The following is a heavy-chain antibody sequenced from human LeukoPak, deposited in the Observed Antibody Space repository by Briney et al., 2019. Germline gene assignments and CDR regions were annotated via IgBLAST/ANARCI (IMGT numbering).Heavy chain of an antibody. Sequence: PGGCLRLSCAASQSTFSNYAMNWVRQAPGRGLEWVSGISATGDNTYYADSVKGRFTISRDNSKSTLYLQMNSLRVEDTAIYYCARGYYDILTGLGYWSQGTLVTVSS. V-gene: IGHV3-23*01. CDR1: QSTFSNYA. D-gene: IGHD3-9*01. J-gene: IGHJ4*02. CDR2: ISATGDNT. CDR3: ARGYYDILTGLGY.